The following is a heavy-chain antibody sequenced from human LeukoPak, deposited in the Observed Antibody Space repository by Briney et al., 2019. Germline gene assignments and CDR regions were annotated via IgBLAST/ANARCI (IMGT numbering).Heavy chain of an antibody. CDR3: ARVGSFTIFGVVIARGRYYYFDY. CDR2: INHSGST. V-gene: IGHV4-34*01. Sequence: SETLSLTCAVYGGSFSGYYWSWIRQPPGKGLEWTEEINHSGSTNYNPSLKSRVTISVDTSKNQFSLKLSSVTAADTAVYYCARVGSFTIFGVVIARGRYYYFDYWGQGTLVTVSS. J-gene: IGHJ4*02. D-gene: IGHD3-3*01. CDR1: GGSFSGYY.